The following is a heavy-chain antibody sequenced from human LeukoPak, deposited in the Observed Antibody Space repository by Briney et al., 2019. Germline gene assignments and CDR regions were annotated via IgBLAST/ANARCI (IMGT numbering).Heavy chain of an antibody. CDR2: ISYDGSNK. J-gene: IGHJ4*02. CDR1: GFTFSSYA. CDR3: AGDEGEMATISGNDY. D-gene: IGHD5-24*01. V-gene: IGHV3-30-3*01. Sequence: GRSLRLSCAASGFTFSSYAMHWVRQAPGKGLEWVAVISYDGSNKYYADSVKGRFTISRDNSKNTLYLQMNSLRAEDTAVYYCAGDEGEMATISGNDYWGQGTLVTVSS.